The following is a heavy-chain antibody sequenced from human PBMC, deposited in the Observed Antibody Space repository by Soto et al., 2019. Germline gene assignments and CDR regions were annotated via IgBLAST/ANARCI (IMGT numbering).Heavy chain of an antibody. CDR2: IRDKANSYTT. CDR3: ARGDDYNDGVYASDI. J-gene: IGHJ3*02. V-gene: IGHV3-72*01. Sequence: EVQMVESGGGLVQPGRSLRLSCAASGFIFSDHYMDWVRQAPGKGLEWVGRIRDKANSYTTEYAASVKGRFTISRDDSKNSLYLHMNSLKIEDTAVYYCARGDDYNDGVYASDIWGQGTMVTVSS. CDR1: GFIFSDHY. D-gene: IGHD4-4*01.